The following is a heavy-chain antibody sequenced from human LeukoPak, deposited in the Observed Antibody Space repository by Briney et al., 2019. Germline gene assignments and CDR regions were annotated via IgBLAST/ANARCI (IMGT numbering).Heavy chain of an antibody. Sequence: TGGSLRLSCAASGFTVSSNYMSWVRQAPGKGLECVSLIYSDGTTYYADSVKGRFTISRDNSKNTLYLQMNSLRAEDTAVYYCAREVGSYYHYFDNWGQGTLVTVSS. D-gene: IGHD1-26*01. CDR1: GFTVSSNY. CDR3: AREVGSYYHYFDN. CDR2: IYSDGTT. V-gene: IGHV3-53*01. J-gene: IGHJ4*02.